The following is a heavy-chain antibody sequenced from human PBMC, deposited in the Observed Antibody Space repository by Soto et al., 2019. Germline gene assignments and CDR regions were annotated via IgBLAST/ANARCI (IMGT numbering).Heavy chain of an antibody. V-gene: IGHV4-4*02. J-gene: IGHJ4*02. CDR2: IFHDGTA. D-gene: IGHD3-10*01. CDR1: GVPISSGNW. CDR3: ARLVYDTRLNYMYFDF. Sequence: SETLSLTCAVSGVPISSGNWWTWVRQSPQRGLEYIGEIFHDGTANYYPSFERRVAISVDTSKNQFSLKLTSVTAADTAIYFCARLVYDTRLNYMYFDFWGQGTLVTVSS.